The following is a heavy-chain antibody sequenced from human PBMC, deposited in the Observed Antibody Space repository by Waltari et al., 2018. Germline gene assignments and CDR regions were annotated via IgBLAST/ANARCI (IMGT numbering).Heavy chain of an antibody. CDR3: ARGGYFQH. D-gene: IGHD1-26*01. V-gene: IGHV3-30-3*01. CDR2: ISYDGSNK. Sequence: QVQLVESGGGVVQPGRSLRLSCAASGFTFSSYAMHWVRQAPGKGLEWVAVISYDGSNKYYADSVKGRFTISRDNSKNTLYLQMNSLRAEDTAVYYCARGGYFQHWGQGTLVTVSS. J-gene: IGHJ1*01. CDR1: GFTFSSYA.